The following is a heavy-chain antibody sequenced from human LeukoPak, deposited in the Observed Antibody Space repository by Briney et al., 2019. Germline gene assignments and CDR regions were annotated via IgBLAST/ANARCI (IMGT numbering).Heavy chain of an antibody. D-gene: IGHD3-3*01. CDR2: ISAYNGNT. CDR1: GYTFTSYG. CDR3: AREYDFWSGSPLRDYYGMDV. J-gene: IGHJ6*02. V-gene: IGHV1-18*01. Sequence: ASVKVSCKASGYTFTSYGISWVRQAPGQGLEWMGWISAYNGNTNYAQKLQGRVTMTTDTSTSTAYIELRSLRSDDTAVYYCAREYDFWSGSPLRDYYGMDVWGQGTTVTVSS.